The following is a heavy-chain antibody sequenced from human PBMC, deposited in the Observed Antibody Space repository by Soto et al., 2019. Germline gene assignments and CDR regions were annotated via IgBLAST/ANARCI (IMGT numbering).Heavy chain of an antibody. CDR3: ASPAMGSSGYYYYFDY. V-gene: IGHV3-23*01. D-gene: IGHD3-22*01. CDR1: GFTFSSYA. Sequence: GGSLRLSCAASGFTFSSYAMSWVRQAPGKGLEWVSAISGSGGSTYYADSVKGRFTISRDNSKNTLYLQMNSLRAEDTAVYYCASPAMGSSGYYYYFDYWGQGTLVTVSS. J-gene: IGHJ4*02. CDR2: ISGSGGST.